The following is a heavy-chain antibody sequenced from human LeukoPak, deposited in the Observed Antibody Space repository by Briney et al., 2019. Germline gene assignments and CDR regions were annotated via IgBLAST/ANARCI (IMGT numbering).Heavy chain of an antibody. CDR3: ARWDHEMAIRV. D-gene: IGHD5-24*01. V-gene: IGHV1-2*02. Sequence: GASVKVSCKASGYTFTGYYMHWVRQAPGQGLEWMGGIIPIFGTANYAQKFQGRVTITRNTSISTAYMELSSLRSEDTAVYYCARWDHEMAIRVWGQGTLVTVSS. CDR1: GYTFTGYY. J-gene: IGHJ4*02. CDR2: IIPIFGTA.